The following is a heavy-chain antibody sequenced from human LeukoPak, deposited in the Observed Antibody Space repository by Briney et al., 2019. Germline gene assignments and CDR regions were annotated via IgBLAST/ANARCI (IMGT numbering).Heavy chain of an antibody. J-gene: IGHJ1*01. CDR1: GFTFSSYA. D-gene: IGHD6-13*01. CDR3: ARDPSIAAAGKYFQH. CDR2: ISYDGSNK. Sequence: GGSLRLSCAASGFTFSSYAMHWVRQAPGKGLEWVAVISYDGSNKYYADSVKGRFTISRDNSKNTLYLQMNSLRAEDTAVYYCARDPSIAAAGKYFQHWGQGTLVTVSS. V-gene: IGHV3-30-3*01.